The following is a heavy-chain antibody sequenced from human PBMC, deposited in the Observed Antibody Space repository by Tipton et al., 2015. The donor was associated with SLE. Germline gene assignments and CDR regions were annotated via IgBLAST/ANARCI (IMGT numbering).Heavy chain of an antibody. J-gene: IGHJ4*02. Sequence: TLSLTCTVSGGSISSYYWSWIRQSPGKGLEWIGYIYYSGSTNYNPSLKSRVTISVDTSKNQFSLKLSSVTAADTAVYYCASTISEGPYYFDYWGQGTLVTVSS. CDR2: IYYSGST. D-gene: IGHD2-2*02. CDR3: ASTISEGPYYFDY. V-gene: IGHV4-59*12. CDR1: GGSISSYY.